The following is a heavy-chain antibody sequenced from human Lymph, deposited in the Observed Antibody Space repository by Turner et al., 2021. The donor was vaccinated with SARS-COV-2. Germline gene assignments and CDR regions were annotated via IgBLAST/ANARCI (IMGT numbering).Heavy chain of an antibody. J-gene: IGHJ4*02. Sequence: EVQLVESGGGLVQPGGSLRLSCAASGFTFSYYWMSWVRQAPGKGLELVANIKQDGSEKYYVDSVKGRFTISRDNAKNSLFLQMNSLRAEDTAVYYCARMGSSSWYFDYWGQGTLVTVSS. CDR1: GFTFSYYW. CDR2: IKQDGSEK. V-gene: IGHV3-7*01. D-gene: IGHD1-26*01. CDR3: ARMGSSSWYFDY.